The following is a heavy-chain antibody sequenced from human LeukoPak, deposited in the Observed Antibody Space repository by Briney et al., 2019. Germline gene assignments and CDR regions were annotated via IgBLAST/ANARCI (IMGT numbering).Heavy chain of an antibody. Sequence: GGSLRLSCTASGFTFSSYAMHWVRQAPGKGLEWVAVMSYDGSNRYYADSVKGRFTFSRDNSKNTLYLQMNSLRAEDTAVYYCAREPTLRDGYNYYDYWGQGTLVTVSS. V-gene: IGHV3-30*04. J-gene: IGHJ4*02. CDR3: AREPTLRDGYNYYDY. CDR1: GFTFSSYA. CDR2: MSYDGSNR. D-gene: IGHD5-24*01.